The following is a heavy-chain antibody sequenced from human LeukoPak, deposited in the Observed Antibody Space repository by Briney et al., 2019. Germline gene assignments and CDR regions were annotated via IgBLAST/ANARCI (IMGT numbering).Heavy chain of an antibody. D-gene: IGHD3-10*01. CDR3: VRSHGSGSYYNLNDY. V-gene: IGHV4-59*01. Sequence: SETLSLTCTVSGGSISSYYWSWIRQPPGKGLEWIGYINYTGSTNYNPSLRSRVTISVDTSKNQFSLKLSSVTAADTAVYYCVRSHGSGSYYNLNDYWGQGTLVTVSS. CDR2: INYTGST. J-gene: IGHJ4*02. CDR1: GGSISSYY.